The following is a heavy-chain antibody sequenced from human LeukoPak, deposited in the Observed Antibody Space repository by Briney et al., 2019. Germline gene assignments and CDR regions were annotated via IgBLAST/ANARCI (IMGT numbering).Heavy chain of an antibody. CDR1: GFTFSSYG. CDR2: IWYDGSNK. D-gene: IGHD3-22*01. Sequence: GGSLRLSCAASGFTFSSYGMHWVRQAPGKGLEWVAVIWYDGSNKYYVDSVQGRFTNSRDNSKNTLYLQMSSLRAEDTAVYYCARGDYYDSSGYYFPDAFDIWGQGTMVTVSS. V-gene: IGHV3-33*01. J-gene: IGHJ3*02. CDR3: ARGDYYDSSGYYFPDAFDI.